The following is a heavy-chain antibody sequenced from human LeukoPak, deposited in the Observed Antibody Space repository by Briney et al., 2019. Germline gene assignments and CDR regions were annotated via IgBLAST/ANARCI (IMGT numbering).Heavy chain of an antibody. CDR2: MNPNSGNT. V-gene: IGHV1-8*01. CDR1: GYTFTSYD. CDR3: ARGNYDFWSGNNWFDP. Sequence: ASVKVSCKASGYTFTSYDTNWVRQATGQGLEWMGWMNPNSGNTGYAQKFQGRVTMTRNTSISTAYMELSSLRSEDTAVYYCARGNYDFWSGNNWFDPWGQGTLVTVSS. D-gene: IGHD3-3*01. J-gene: IGHJ5*02.